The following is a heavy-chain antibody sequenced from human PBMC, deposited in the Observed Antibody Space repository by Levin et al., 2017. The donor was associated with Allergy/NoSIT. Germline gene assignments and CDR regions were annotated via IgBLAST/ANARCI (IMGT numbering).Heavy chain of an antibody. D-gene: IGHD3-16*01. CDR3: ARGLGVRYFDY. CDR1: GGSISSYY. V-gene: IGHV4-4*07. Sequence: SETLSLTCTVSGGSISSYYWSWIRQPPGKGLECIGRIYTTGSTNYNPSLKSRVTISLDTSKKQFSLELNSVTAADTAVYYCARGLGVRYFDYWGQGTLVTVSS. J-gene: IGHJ4*02. CDR2: IYTTGST.